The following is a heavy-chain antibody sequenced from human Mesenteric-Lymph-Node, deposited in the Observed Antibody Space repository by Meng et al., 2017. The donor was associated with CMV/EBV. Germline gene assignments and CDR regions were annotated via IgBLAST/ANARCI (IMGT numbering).Heavy chain of an antibody. D-gene: IGHD3-9*01. CDR3: ARGSSYDILTGYFDY. CDR1: GGSFSGYY. V-gene: IGHV4-34*01. CDR2: INHSGST. Sequence: VHFSQWTADLLKPPWSPAVTSAVYGGSFSGYYWNWILQSPEKGLEWIGEINHSGSTTYNPSFTSRIIISVDTSTNQISLNMSSVTAADTAVYYCARGSSYDILTGYFDYWGQGALVTVSS. J-gene: IGHJ4*02.